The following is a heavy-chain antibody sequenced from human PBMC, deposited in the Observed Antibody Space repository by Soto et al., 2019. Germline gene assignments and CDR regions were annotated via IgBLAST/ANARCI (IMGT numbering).Heavy chain of an antibody. D-gene: IGHD1-26*01. CDR1: GFTFSSYA. CDR3: AREQQGSLGYSGSYYRFDTVSQGHWFDP. Sequence: GGSLRLSYAASGFTFSSYAMHWVRQAPGKGLEWVAVISYDGSNKYYADSVKGRFTISRDNSKNTLYLQMNSLRAEDTAVYYCAREQQGSLGYSGSYYRFDTVSQGHWFDPWGQGTLVTVSS. V-gene: IGHV3-30-3*01. J-gene: IGHJ5*02. CDR2: ISYDGSNK.